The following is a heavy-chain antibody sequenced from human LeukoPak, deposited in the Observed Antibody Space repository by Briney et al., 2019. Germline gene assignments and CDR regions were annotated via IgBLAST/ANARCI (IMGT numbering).Heavy chain of an antibody. D-gene: IGHD3-10*01. CDR3: ARVGDYGYAFDI. CDR1: GGSISSYY. CDR2: IYYSGST. Sequence: SETLSLTCTVSGGSISSYYWSWIRQPPGKGLEWIGYIYYSGSTNYNPSLKSRVTISVDTSKNQFSLKLSSVTAADTAVYYCARVGDYGYAFDIWGQGTMVTVSS. V-gene: IGHV4-59*01. J-gene: IGHJ3*02.